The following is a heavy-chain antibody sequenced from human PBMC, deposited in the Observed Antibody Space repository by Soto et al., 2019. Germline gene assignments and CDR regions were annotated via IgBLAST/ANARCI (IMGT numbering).Heavy chain of an antibody. D-gene: IGHD5-12*01. V-gene: IGHV1-69*02. CDR1: VGTFSSYT. CDR3: ARVRYSGYARRYYFDY. CDR2: IIPILGIA. J-gene: IGHJ4*02. Sequence: QVQLVQSGAEVKKSGSSVKVSCKASVGTFSSYTISWVRQAPGQGLEWMGRIIPILGIANYAQKFQGRVTITADKSPSTAYMELSRLRSEDTAVYYCARVRYSGYARRYYFDYWGQGTLVTVSS.